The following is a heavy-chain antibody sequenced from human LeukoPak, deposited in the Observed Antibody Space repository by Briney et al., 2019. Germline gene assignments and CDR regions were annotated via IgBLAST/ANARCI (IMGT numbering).Heavy chain of an antibody. Sequence: GEPLKISCKGSGYTFTNYWIGWVRQMPGKGLEWMGIIYLGDSDTRYSPSFQGQVTISADKSINTVYLQWSSLKASDSAIYYCARHPENFYYYMDVWGKGTTVTVS. CDR1: GYTFTNYW. CDR3: ARHPENFYYYMDV. J-gene: IGHJ6*03. CDR2: IYLGDSDT. V-gene: IGHV5-51*01.